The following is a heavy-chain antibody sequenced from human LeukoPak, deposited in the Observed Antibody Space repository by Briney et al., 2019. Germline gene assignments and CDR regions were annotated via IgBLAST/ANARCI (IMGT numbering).Heavy chain of an antibody. CDR1: GGSIGSSSYY. V-gene: IGHV4-39*01. J-gene: IGHJ4*02. CDR2: IYYSGST. D-gene: IGHD6-19*01. Sequence: SETLSLTCTVSGGSIGSSSYYWGWIRQPPGKGLEWIGSIYYSGSTYYNPSLKSRVTISVDTSKNQFSLKLSSVTAADTAVYYCARREWSSRTRSHFDYWGQGTLVTVSS. CDR3: ARREWSSRTRSHFDY.